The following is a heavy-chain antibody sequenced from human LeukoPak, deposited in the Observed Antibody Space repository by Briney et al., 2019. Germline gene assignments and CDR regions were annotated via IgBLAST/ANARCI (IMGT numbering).Heavy chain of an antibody. Sequence: PSETLSLTCTVSGGSISNYYWNWIRQPPGKGLEWIGYIYYSGTTNYNPSLKSRVSMSVDTSKNQFSLKLSSVTAADTAVYYCSTAETHFGVEINWGQGTLVTVSS. J-gene: IGHJ4*02. CDR1: GGSISNYY. D-gene: IGHD3-3*01. CDR2: IYYSGTT. V-gene: IGHV4-59*12. CDR3: STAETHFGVEIN.